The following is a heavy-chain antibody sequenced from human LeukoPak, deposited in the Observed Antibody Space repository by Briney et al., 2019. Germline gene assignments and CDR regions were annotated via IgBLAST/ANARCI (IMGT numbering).Heavy chain of an antibody. D-gene: IGHD5-24*01. CDR2: IIPILGIA. J-gene: IGHJ4*02. Sequence: GASVKVSCKASGGTFSSYAISWVRQAPGQGLEWMGRIIPILGIANYAQKFQGRVTITADKSTSTAYMELSSLRSEDTAVYYCARGQMATITPLLDYWGQGTLVTVSS. CDR3: ARGQMATITPLLDY. V-gene: IGHV1-69*04. CDR1: GGTFSSYA.